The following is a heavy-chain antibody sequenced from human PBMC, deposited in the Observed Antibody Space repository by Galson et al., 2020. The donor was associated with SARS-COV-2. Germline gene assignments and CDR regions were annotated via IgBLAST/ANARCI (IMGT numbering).Heavy chain of an antibody. CDR2: ISSSSDYI. Sequence: GGSLRLSCTVSGFTFSSYSMNWVRQAPGKGLEWVSAISSSSDYIYDADSVKGRFTISRDNGKNSLYLQMNSLRAEDTAIYYCARDASWAMFAMDVGGQGTTVTVSS. D-gene: IGHD3-10*02. CDR3: ARDASWAMFAMDV. J-gene: IGHJ6*02. V-gene: IGHV3-21*06. CDR1: GFTFSSYS.